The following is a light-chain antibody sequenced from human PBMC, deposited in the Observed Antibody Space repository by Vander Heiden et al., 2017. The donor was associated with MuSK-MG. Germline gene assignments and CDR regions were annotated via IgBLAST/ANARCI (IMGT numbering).Light chain of an antibody. V-gene: IGKV1-39*01. J-gene: IGKJ1*01. CDR1: QSISSY. CDR3: QQSYSTHP. Sequence: DIQMTQSPSSLSASVGDRVTITCRASQSISSYLNWYQQKPGKAPKLLIYAASSLQSGVPSRFSGSGSGTDFTLTISRLQPEDFATYYCQQSYSTHPFGQGTKVEIK. CDR2: AAS.